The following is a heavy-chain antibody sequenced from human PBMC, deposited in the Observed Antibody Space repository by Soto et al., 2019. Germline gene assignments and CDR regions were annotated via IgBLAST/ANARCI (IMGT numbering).Heavy chain of an antibody. J-gene: IGHJ6*03. Sequence: GGSLRLSCAASGFTFSSYGMHWVRQAPGKGLEWVAVIWYDGSNKYYADSVKGRFTISRDNSKNTLYLQMNSLRAEDTAVYYCARDPSMVRGVPDHYYYMDFWGKGTTVTVSS. CDR1: GFTFSSYG. V-gene: IGHV3-33*01. CDR2: IWYDGSNK. D-gene: IGHD3-10*01. CDR3: ARDPSMVRGVPDHYYYMDF.